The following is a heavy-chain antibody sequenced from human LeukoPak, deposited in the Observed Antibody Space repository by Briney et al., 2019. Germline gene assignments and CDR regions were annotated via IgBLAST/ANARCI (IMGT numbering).Heavy chain of an antibody. V-gene: IGHV1-18*01. J-gene: IGHJ4*02. CDR1: GYTFTSYG. Sequence: ASVKVSCKASGYTFTSYGISWVRQAPGQGLEWMGWISVYNGNTNYAQKFQGRVAMTTDTSTSTAYMEVRSLRSDDTAVYYCAREEANWGSHSDSWGQGTLVTVSS. D-gene: IGHD7-27*01. CDR2: ISVYNGNT. CDR3: AREEANWGSHSDS.